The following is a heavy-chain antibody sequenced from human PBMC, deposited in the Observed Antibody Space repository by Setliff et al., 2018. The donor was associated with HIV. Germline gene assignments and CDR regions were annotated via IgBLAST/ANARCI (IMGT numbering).Heavy chain of an antibody. Sequence: PGESLKISCKGSGYTFSSYWIGWVRQMPGEGLEWMGIIYPAYSETRYSPSFQGMVTISADKAISTAYLQWSSLKASDTAIYSCARRARRELRGGYKPEYYFDYWGQGTLVTVSS. CDR1: GYTFSSYW. D-gene: IGHD5-12*01. CDR2: IYPAYSET. V-gene: IGHV5-51*01. J-gene: IGHJ4*02. CDR3: ARRARRELRGGYKPEYYFDY.